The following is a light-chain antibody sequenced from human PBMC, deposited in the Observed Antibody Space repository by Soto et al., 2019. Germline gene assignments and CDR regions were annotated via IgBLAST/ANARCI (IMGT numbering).Light chain of an antibody. CDR3: QQYGSSPLT. CDR2: GAS. Sequence: IVFTPSAPTLTLSPGARATLSCRASQSVTSYLAWYQQKPGQSPRLLIYGASSRATGIPVRFSGSGSGTEFTLTISRLEPEDFAVYYCQQYGSSPLTFGGGTKVDIK. CDR1: QSVTSY. V-gene: IGKV3-20*01. J-gene: IGKJ4*01.